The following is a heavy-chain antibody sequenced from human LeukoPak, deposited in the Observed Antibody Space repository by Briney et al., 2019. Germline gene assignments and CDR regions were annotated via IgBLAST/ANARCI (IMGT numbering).Heavy chain of an antibody. CDR3: ARGRFKQQLDY. Sequence: SETLSLTCTVSGGSISCGDYYWSWIRQPPGKGLEWIGYIYYSGSTYYNPSLKSRVTISVDTSKNQFSLKLSSVTAADTAVYYCARGRFKQQLDYWGRGTLVTVTS. V-gene: IGHV4-30-4*08. CDR2: IYYSGST. J-gene: IGHJ4*02. CDR1: GGSISCGDYY. D-gene: IGHD6-13*01.